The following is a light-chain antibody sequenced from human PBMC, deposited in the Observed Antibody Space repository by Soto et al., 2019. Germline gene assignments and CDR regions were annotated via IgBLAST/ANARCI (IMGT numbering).Light chain of an antibody. CDR2: EVN. J-gene: IGLJ2*01. CDR3: ISYAGNHNLV. Sequence: QSALTQPPSASGSPGQSVTISCTGTSSDVGAYIHVSWYQQHPGTAPKLIIYEVNKRPSGVPDRFSGSRSGNTASLTVSGLQPEDAADYYCISYAGNHNLVFGGGTKLTVL. CDR1: SSDVGAYIH. V-gene: IGLV2-8*01.